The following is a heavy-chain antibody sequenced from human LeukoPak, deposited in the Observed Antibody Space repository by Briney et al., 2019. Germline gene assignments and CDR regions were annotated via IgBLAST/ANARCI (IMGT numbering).Heavy chain of an antibody. CDR1: GGSISNTNW. CDR3: SREGGPYRPLDY. CDR2: VTLQGST. J-gene: IGHJ4*02. V-gene: IGHV4-4*02. Sequence: PSGTLSLTCGVSGGSISNTNWWTWVRQPPGKGLEWIGEVTLQGSTNYNPSLTSPVAKPVGQSDNHIPPTLTSVTGPGPAVVLRSREGGPYRPLDYSGEGTLVTVAS.